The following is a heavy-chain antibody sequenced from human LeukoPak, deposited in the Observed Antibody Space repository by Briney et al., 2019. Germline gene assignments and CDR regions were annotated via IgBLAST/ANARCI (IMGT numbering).Heavy chain of an antibody. CDR3: ARIVDYYGSGSYLLDY. CDR2: IYYSGST. Sequence: PSETLSLTCTVSGGSVSSGSYYWSWIRQPPGTGLEWIGYIYYSGSTNYNPSLKSRVTISVDTSKNQFSLKLSSVTAADTAVYYCARIVDYYGSGSYLLDYWGQGTLVTVSS. J-gene: IGHJ4*02. CDR1: GGSVSSGSYY. D-gene: IGHD3-10*01. V-gene: IGHV4-61*01.